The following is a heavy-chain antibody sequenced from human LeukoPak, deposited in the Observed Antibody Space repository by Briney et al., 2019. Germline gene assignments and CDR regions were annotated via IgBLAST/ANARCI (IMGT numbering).Heavy chain of an antibody. V-gene: IGHV3-49*03. CDR1: GFTFGDYA. CDR3: TRSESGTYKGGFDF. D-gene: IGHD1-26*01. CDR2: IRSKTYGGTG. Sequence: GGSLRLSCTASGFTFGDYAMNWFRQAPGKGLEWVGFIRSKTYGGTGEYAAPVKGRFTISRDDSKSIAHLQMNSLKTEDTAVYYCTRSESGTYKGGFDFWGQGTLVTVSS. J-gene: IGHJ4*02.